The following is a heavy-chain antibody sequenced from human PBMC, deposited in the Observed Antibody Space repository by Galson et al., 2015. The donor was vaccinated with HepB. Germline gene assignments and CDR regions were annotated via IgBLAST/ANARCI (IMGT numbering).Heavy chain of an antibody. Sequence: TLSLTCTVSGGSISSGDYYWSWIRQPPGKGLEWIGYIYYSGSTYYNPSLKSRVTISVDTSKNQFSLKLSSVTAADTAVYYCARASGDSSSWYVGYGMDVWGQGTTVTVSS. V-gene: IGHV4-30-4*01. D-gene: IGHD6-13*01. CDR2: IYYSGST. CDR1: GGSISSGDYY. CDR3: ARASGDSSSWYVGYGMDV. J-gene: IGHJ6*02.